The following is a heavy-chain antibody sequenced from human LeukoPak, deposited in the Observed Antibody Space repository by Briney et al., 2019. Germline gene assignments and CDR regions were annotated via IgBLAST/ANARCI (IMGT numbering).Heavy chain of an antibody. D-gene: IGHD3-3*01. CDR3: ARESLAIYFDY. CDR1: GFTFNDCC. Sequence: GGSLRLSCTASGFTFNDCCMTWVRQAPGKGLEWVANINQDGSDKQYVNPVKGRFTISRDNAKNSLYLQMNSLRAEDTAVYYCARESLAIYFDYWGQGTLVTVSS. V-gene: IGHV3-7*01. CDR2: INQDGSDK. J-gene: IGHJ4*02.